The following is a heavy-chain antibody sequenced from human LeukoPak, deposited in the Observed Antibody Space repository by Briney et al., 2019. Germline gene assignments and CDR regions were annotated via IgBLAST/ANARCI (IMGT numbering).Heavy chain of an antibody. V-gene: IGHV3-33*06. CDR1: GFPFSGSG. CDR2: IWYDGSHQ. J-gene: IGHJ4*02. CDR3: AKDWYYYDSSGYYYPEDY. Sequence: GSSLRLSCAASGFPFSGSGMHWVRQAPGKGLEWAAVIWYDGSHQYYADSVKGRFTISRDNSKNTLYLQMNSLRAEDTAVYYCAKDWYYYDSSGYYYPEDYWGQGTLVTVSS. D-gene: IGHD3-22*01.